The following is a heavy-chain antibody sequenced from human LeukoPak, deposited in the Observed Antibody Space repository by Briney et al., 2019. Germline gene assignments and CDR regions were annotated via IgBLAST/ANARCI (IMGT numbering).Heavy chain of an antibody. CDR2: INHSGSI. D-gene: IGHD3-3*01. V-gene: IGHV4-34*01. CDR3: ARLRFLEWLLYSRGGNFDY. Sequence: SETLSLTCAVYGGSFSGYYWSWIRQPPGKGLEWIGEINHSGSINYNPSLKSRVTISVDTSKNQFSLKLSSVTAADTAVYYCARLRFLEWLLYSRGGNFDYWGQGTLVTVSS. CDR1: GGSFSGYY. J-gene: IGHJ4*02.